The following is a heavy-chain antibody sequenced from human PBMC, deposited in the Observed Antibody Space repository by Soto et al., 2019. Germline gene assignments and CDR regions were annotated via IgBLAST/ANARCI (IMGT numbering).Heavy chain of an antibody. CDR3: ARGRRYSNWFDP. Sequence: SETLSLTCAVYGGSFSGYYWSWIRQPPGKGLEWIGEINHSGSTNYNPSLKGRVTISVDTSKNQFSLKLSSVTAADTAVYYCARGRRYSNWFDPWGQGTLVTVSS. D-gene: IGHD2-15*01. CDR2: INHSGST. CDR1: GGSFSGYY. V-gene: IGHV4-34*01. J-gene: IGHJ5*02.